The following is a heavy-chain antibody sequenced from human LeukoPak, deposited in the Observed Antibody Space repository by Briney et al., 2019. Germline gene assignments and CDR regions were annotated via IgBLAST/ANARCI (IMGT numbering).Heavy chain of an antibody. Sequence: GGSLRLSCAASGFTFSSYGMHWVRQAPGKGLVWVAFIPYDGSNKYYANSVKGRFTISRDSSKNTLYLQMNSLRAEDTAVYYCAKDPGTGLYYFDDWGQGTLVTVSS. CDR2: IPYDGSNK. J-gene: IGHJ4*02. V-gene: IGHV3-30*02. CDR3: AKDPGTGLYYFDD. CDR1: GFTFSSYG. D-gene: IGHD2-2*01.